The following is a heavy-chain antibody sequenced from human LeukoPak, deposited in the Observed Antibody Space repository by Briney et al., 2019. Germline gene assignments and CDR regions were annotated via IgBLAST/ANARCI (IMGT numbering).Heavy chain of an antibody. J-gene: IGHJ4*02. CDR2: ISSPGTTI. CDR1: GFRFSDYY. CDR3: ARGSGPLFYLDY. V-gene: IGHV3-11*04. D-gene: IGHD2-15*01. Sequence: PGGSLRLSCAASGFRFSDYYMNWIRQAPGKGLEWISHISSPGTTISYADSVKGRFTVSRDNAKNSRYLEMNSLRADDTAVYYCARGSGPLFYLDYWGQGTLVTVSS.